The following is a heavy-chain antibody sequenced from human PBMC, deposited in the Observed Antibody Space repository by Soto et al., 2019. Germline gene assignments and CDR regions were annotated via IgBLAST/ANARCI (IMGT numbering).Heavy chain of an antibody. V-gene: IGHV4-59*01. J-gene: IGHJ2*01. CDR1: GGSISSSY. D-gene: IGHD4-4*01. Sequence: QVQLQESGPGLVKPSETLSLTCTVSGGSISSSYWSWVRQPPGKGLEWIGYLYYGGSTNYNPSHESRVIISGDTYKNPFSLKLSSVTAADTAVYYCARGRDDYNGWYFDLWGRGTLVTVSS. CDR3: ARGRDDYNGWYFDL. CDR2: LYYGGST.